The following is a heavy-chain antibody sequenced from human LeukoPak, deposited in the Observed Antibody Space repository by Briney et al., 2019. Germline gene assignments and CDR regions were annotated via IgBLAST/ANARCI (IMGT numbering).Heavy chain of an antibody. D-gene: IGHD1-26*01. CDR1: GFTFSSYE. CDR3: ARGGGSLSGY. J-gene: IGHJ4*02. Sequence: GGSLRLSCAAPGFTFSSYEMNWARQAPGKGLEWVSYISSSGGTTFYADSVKGRFTISRDNAKNSLYLQMNSLRAEDTAVYYCARGGGSLSGYWGQGTLVTVSS. V-gene: IGHV3-48*03. CDR2: ISSSGGTT.